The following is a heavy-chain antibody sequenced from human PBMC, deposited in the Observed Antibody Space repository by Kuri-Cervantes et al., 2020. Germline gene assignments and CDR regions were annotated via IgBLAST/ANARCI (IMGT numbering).Heavy chain of an antibody. CDR2: ISSSSSTI. V-gene: IGHV3-48*02. D-gene: IGHD3-16*02. Sequence: GESLKISCAASGFTFSSYSMNWVRQAPGKGLEWVPYISSSSSTIYYADSVKGRFTISRDNAKNSLYPQMNSLRDEDTAVYYCARIVWGSYPDYWGQGTLVTVSS. CDR3: ARIVWGSYPDY. J-gene: IGHJ4*02. CDR1: GFTFSSYS.